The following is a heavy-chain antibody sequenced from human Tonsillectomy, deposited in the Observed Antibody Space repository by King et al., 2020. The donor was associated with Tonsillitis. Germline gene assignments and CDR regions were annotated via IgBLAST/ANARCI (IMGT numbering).Heavy chain of an antibody. CDR2: ISDSSSYT. J-gene: IGHJ4*02. CDR1: GFTFRDYY. Sequence: VQLVESGGGLVKPGGPLRLSCAASGFTFRDYYMSWVRQAPGKGLEWISFISDSSSYTDYADSVKGRCTVSRDNARGSLYRQMNNLRAEDTAVYYCTTENWGVFDYWGLGTLVTVSS. D-gene: IGHD7-27*01. CDR3: TTENWGVFDY. V-gene: IGHV3-11*06.